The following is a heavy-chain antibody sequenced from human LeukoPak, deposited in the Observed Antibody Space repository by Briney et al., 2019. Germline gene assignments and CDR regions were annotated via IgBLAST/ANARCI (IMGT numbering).Heavy chain of an antibody. D-gene: IGHD1-26*01. CDR2: IYYSGNA. J-gene: IGHJ4*02. CDR3: ARGGLVGITTCYFDS. Sequence: SETLSLTCTVSGGSISSSTYYWGWIRQPPGQGLQWVGNIYYSGNAYYNPSLKIRVTISVDTSKNQFSLKLNSVTAADTAVYYCARGGLVGITTCYFDSWGQGTLVTVSS. CDR1: GGSISSSTYY. V-gene: IGHV4-39*07.